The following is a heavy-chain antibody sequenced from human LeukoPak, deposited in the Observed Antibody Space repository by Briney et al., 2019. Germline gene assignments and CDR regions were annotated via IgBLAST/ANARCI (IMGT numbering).Heavy chain of an antibody. Sequence: PGGSLRLSCAASGFTFSSYAMSWVRQAPGKGLEWVGFIRSKTYDGTTEYAASVKGRLTISRDDSKSIAYLQMNSLKTEDTAVYYCARHARHSNSWAYDYWGQGTQVTVSS. CDR1: GFTFSSYA. J-gene: IGHJ4*02. V-gene: IGHV3-49*04. D-gene: IGHD6-13*01. CDR2: IRSKTYDGTT. CDR3: ARHARHSNSWAYDY.